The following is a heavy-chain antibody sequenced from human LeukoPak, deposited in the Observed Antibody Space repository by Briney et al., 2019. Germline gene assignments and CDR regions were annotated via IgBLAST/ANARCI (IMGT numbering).Heavy chain of an antibody. CDR1: GFTFSSYG. V-gene: IGHV3-30*18. Sequence: AGGSLRLSCAASGFTFSSYGMHWVRQALGKGLEWVAVISYDGSKKYYADSVKGRFAISRDNSKNTLYLQVNSLRAEDTAVYYCSKDRAAATYYYGMDAWGQGTTVTVSS. D-gene: IGHD6-13*01. CDR2: ISYDGSKK. J-gene: IGHJ6*02. CDR3: SKDRAAATYYYGMDA.